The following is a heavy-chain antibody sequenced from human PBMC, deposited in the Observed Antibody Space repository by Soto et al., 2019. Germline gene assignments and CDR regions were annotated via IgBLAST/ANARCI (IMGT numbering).Heavy chain of an antibody. J-gene: IGHJ4*02. CDR1: GFTFSNAW. Sequence: EVQLVESGGGLVKPGGSLRLSCAASGFTFSNAWMSWVRQAPGKGLEWVGRIKSKSDGGTTDYAAPVKGRFTISRDDSKNTLYLQINSLKTEDTAVYYCTTGYFGVVTIYYWGQGTLVTVSS. D-gene: IGHD3-3*01. CDR3: TTGYFGVVTIYY. CDR2: IKSKSDGGTT. V-gene: IGHV3-15*01.